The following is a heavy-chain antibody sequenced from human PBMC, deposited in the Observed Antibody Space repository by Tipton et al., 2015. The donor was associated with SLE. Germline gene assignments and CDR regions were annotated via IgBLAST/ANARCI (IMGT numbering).Heavy chain of an antibody. Sequence: SLRLSCAASGFTYSGYAMHWVRQAPGKGLEWVAFIRADGSNKDYADSGKGRFTISRDNSKNTLYLQMNRLRVEDTAVYYCAGGTGAYFDHWGQGTLVTVSS. CDR1: GFTYSGYA. J-gene: IGHJ4*02. V-gene: IGHV3-30*02. CDR3: AGGTGAYFDH. D-gene: IGHD3-16*01. CDR2: IRADGSNK.